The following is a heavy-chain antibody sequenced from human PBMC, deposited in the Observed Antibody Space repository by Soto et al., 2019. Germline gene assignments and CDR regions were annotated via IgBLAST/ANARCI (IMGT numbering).Heavy chain of an antibody. CDR2: IYYSGST. Sequence: SETLSITCTVSGGSISSGGYDWSWIRQHPGKGLEWIGYIYYSGSTYYNPSLKSRVTISVDTSKNQFSLKLSSVTAADTAVYYCARDHGFGSGSYFMPGAFDIWGQGTMVTVSS. D-gene: IGHD3-10*01. J-gene: IGHJ3*02. CDR1: GGSISSGGYD. CDR3: ARDHGFGSGSYFMPGAFDI. V-gene: IGHV4-31*03.